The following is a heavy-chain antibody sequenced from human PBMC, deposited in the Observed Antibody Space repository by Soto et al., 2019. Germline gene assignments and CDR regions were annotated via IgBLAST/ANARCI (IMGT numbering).Heavy chain of an antibody. J-gene: IGHJ5*02. CDR2: INHSGST. D-gene: IGHD3-10*01. V-gene: IGHV4-34*01. CDR3: ARGTYYYGSGSYSAITNWFDP. Sequence: SETLSLTCTVSGGSFSGYYWSWIRQPPGKGQEWIGEINHSGSTNYNPSLKSRVTISVDTSNNQFSLKLSSVTAADTAVYYCARGTYYYGSGSYSAITNWFDPWGQGTLITVSS. CDR1: GGSFSGYY.